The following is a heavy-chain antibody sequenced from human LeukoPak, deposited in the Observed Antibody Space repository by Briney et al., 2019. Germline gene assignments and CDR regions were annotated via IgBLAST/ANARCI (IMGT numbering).Heavy chain of an antibody. CDR2: ISSSGSTI. J-gene: IGHJ4*02. CDR1: GFTFSDYY. Sequence: KSGGSLRLSCAASGFTFSDYYMSWIRQALGKWLEWVSYISSSGSTIYYADSVKGRFTISRDNAKSSLYLQMNSLRAEDTAVYYCARERGEMDTIEPYWGQGTLVTVSS. D-gene: IGHD5-24*01. V-gene: IGHV3-11*04. CDR3: ARERGEMDTIEPY.